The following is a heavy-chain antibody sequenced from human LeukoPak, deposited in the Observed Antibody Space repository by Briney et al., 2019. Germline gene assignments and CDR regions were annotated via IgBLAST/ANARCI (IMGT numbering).Heavy chain of an antibody. V-gene: IGHV3-9*01. Sequence: GRSLRLSCAASGFTFDDYAMHWVRQAPGKGLEWVSGISWNSGSIGYADSVKGRFTISRDNAKNSLYLQMNSLRVEDTALYYCAKDQSPYYYDSSGPRGDAFDIWGQGTMVTVSS. CDR2: ISWNSGSI. J-gene: IGHJ3*02. CDR3: AKDQSPYYYDSSGPRGDAFDI. CDR1: GFTFDDYA. D-gene: IGHD3-22*01.